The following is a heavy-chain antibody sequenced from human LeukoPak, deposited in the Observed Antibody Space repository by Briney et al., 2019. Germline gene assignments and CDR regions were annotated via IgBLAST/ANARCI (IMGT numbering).Heavy chain of an antibody. J-gene: IGHJ5*02. V-gene: IGHV4-34*01. D-gene: IGHD3-22*01. CDR1: GGSFSGYY. CDR3: AREYYYDSSGYNWFDP. Sequence: SSETLSLTCAVYGGSFSGYYWSWIRQPPGKGLEWIGEINHSGSTNYNPSLKSRVTISVDTSKNQFSLKLSSVTAADTAVYYCAREYYYDSSGYNWFDPWGQGTLVTVSS. CDR2: INHSGST.